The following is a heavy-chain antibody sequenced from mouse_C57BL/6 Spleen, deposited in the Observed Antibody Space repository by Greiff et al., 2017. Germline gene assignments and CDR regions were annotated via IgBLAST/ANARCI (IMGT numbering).Heavy chain of an antibody. CDR1: GYAFSSYW. V-gene: IGHV1-80*01. D-gene: IGHD3-2*02. Sequence: VQLQQSGAELVKPGASVKISCKASGYAFSSYWMNWVKQRPGKGLEWIGQIYPGDGDTNYNGKFKGKATLTADKSSSTAYMQLSSLTSEDSAVYFCARTSSGYNFDYWGQGTTLTVSS. CDR2: IYPGDGDT. J-gene: IGHJ2*01. CDR3: ARTSSGYNFDY.